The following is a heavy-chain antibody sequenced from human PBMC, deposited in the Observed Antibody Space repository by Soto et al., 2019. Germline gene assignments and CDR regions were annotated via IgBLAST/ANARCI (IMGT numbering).Heavy chain of an antibody. CDR1: GCTFTSYG. CDR2: ISAYNGNT. J-gene: IGHJ4*02. Sequence: AAVKVSCKASGCTFTSYGISWVRQAPGQGLEWMGWISAYNGNTNYAQKLQGRVTMTTDTSTSTAYMELRSLRSDDTAVYYCARARRDGYNYGYWGQGTLVTVSS. D-gene: IGHD5-12*01. V-gene: IGHV1-18*04. CDR3: ARARRDGYNYGY.